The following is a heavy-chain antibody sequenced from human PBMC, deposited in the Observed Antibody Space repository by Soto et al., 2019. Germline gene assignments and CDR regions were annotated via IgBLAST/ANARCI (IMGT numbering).Heavy chain of an antibody. D-gene: IGHD2-2*01. CDR3: ARMGSQRYYYYGMDV. J-gene: IGHJ6*02. CDR2: ISSSSSYI. Sequence: EVQLVESGGGLVKPGGSLRLSCAASGFTFSSYSMNWVRQAPGKGLEWVSSISSSSSYIYYADSVKGRFTISRDNAKNSLHLQRHSLRAEDTAVYYCARMGSQRYYYYGMDVWGQGTTVTVSS. CDR1: GFTFSSYS. V-gene: IGHV3-21*01.